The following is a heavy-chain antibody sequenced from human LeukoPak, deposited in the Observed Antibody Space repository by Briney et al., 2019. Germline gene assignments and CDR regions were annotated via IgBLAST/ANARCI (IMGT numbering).Heavy chain of an antibody. Sequence: GGSLTLSCAVSGPTFSVSYMSWIRQPAGEGRVGVLYISVSGSTIYYADSVKGRFAISRDNAKNSLYLQMNSLRAEDTAVYYCARDYKYYYDSPYYKDVWGKGTTVTVSS. CDR2: ISVSGSTI. D-gene: IGHD3-22*01. V-gene: IGHV3-11*01. J-gene: IGHJ6*03. CDR3: ARDYKYYYDSPYYKDV. CDR1: GPTFSVSY.